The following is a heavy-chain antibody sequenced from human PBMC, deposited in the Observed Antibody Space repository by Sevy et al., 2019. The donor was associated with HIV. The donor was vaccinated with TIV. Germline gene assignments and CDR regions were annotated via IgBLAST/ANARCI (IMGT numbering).Heavy chain of an antibody. CDR3: ARYLVGN. CDR2: IKQDGSEK. D-gene: IGHD1-26*01. CDR1: GFTFSSYA. J-gene: IGHJ1*01. V-gene: IGHV3-7*01. Sequence: GESLKISCAASGFTFSSYAMTWVRQAPGQGLEWVANIKQDGSEKYYVDSVRGRFTISRDNAYNSLYLQMNSLRAEDTAVYYCARYLVGNWGQGTLVTVSS.